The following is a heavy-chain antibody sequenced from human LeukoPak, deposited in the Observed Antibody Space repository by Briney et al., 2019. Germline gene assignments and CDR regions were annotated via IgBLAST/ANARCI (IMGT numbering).Heavy chain of an antibody. J-gene: IGHJ4*02. D-gene: IGHD3-10*01. CDR1: GFTVSSNY. V-gene: IGHV3-53*01. CDR2: IYSGGTT. Sequence: PGGSLRLACAASGFTVSSNYMSWVRQAPGKGLEWVSVIYSGGTTYYADSVRGRFTISRDNSKNTLYLQMNSLRAEDTAVYYCVIHITPVFDYWGQGTLVTVSS. CDR3: VIHITPVFDY.